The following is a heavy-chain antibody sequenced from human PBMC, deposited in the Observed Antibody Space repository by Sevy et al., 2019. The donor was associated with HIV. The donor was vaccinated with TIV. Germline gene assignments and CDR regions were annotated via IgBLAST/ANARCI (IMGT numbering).Heavy chain of an antibody. J-gene: IGHJ4*02. V-gene: IGHV3-15*07. Sequence: GGSLRLSCGGSGFNISSASMNWVRQAPGRGLEWVGRIKAKIDCETTDDGAPVKGRFIISRDDSRKTVYVQLNSVKSEDTAMYFCTTRPYGSIIDYWGQGTLVTVSS. CDR1: GFNISSAS. CDR2: IKAKIDCETT. D-gene: IGHD3-10*01. CDR3: TTRPYGSIIDY.